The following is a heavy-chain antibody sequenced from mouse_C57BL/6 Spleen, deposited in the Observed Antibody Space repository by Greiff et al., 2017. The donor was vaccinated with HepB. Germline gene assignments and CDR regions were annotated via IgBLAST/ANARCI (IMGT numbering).Heavy chain of an antibody. J-gene: IGHJ2*01. CDR2: ISPGDGDT. Sequence: VQLQQSGAELVKPGASVKISCKASGYAFSSYWMNWVTQRPGTGLEWIGQISPGDGDTNSHGKFKVKGTLTADKASSTAYMQLSSLPAEDSAVFFCARGGDVSIDYWGQGTTLTVSS. CDR1: GYAFSSYW. D-gene: IGHD1-1*01. V-gene: IGHV1-80*01. CDR3: ARGGDVSIDY.